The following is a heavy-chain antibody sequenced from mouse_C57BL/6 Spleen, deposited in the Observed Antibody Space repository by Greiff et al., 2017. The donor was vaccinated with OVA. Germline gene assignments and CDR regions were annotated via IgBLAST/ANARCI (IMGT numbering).Heavy chain of an antibody. D-gene: IGHD2-3*01. J-gene: IGHJ2*01. CDR3: AREEDGYYYFDY. CDR1: GYTFTSYG. CDR2: IYPRSGNT. V-gene: IGHV1-81*01. Sequence: QVQLQQSGAELARPGASVKLSCKASGYTFTSYGISWVKQRTGQGLEWIGEIYPRSGNTYYNEKFKGKATLTADTSSSTAYMELRSLTSEDSAVYGCAREEDGYYYFDYWGQGTTLTVSS.